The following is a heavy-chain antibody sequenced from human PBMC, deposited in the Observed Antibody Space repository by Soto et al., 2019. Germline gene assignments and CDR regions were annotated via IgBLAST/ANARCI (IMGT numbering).Heavy chain of an antibody. CDR1: GFTFSSYA. Sequence: TGGSLRLSCAASGFTFSSYAMSWVRQAPGKGLEWASAISGSGGSTYYADSVKGRFTISRDNSKNTLYLQMNSLRVEDTAVYYCAKDQGTGELLRIDYYYYYGMDVWGQGTTVTVSS. V-gene: IGHV3-23*01. J-gene: IGHJ6*02. CDR3: AKDQGTGELLRIDYYYYYGMDV. D-gene: IGHD1-26*01. CDR2: ISGSGGST.